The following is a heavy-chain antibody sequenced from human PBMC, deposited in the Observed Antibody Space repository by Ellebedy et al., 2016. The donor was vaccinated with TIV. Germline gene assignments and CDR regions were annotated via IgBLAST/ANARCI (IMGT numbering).Heavy chain of an antibody. CDR2: IYSSGSG. V-gene: IGHV4-59*01. J-gene: IGHJ4*02. D-gene: IGHD6-19*01. Sequence: MPSETLSLTCTVSGGSISSSYWSWIRQPPGKGLEWIGYIYSSGSGEYNPSLKSRVTMSVDTSRGQFSLRLNSVTAADTAVYYCARSGGWYTPYDYWGQGTLVTVSS. CDR1: GGSISSSY. CDR3: ARSGGWYTPYDY.